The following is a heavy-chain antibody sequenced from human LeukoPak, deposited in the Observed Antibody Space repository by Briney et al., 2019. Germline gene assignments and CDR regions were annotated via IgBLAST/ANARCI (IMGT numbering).Heavy chain of an antibody. CDR1: GYTFTSYG. CDR2: ISAYNGNT. D-gene: IGHD3-16*01. CDR3: ARDTMITFGGVIYYGMDV. V-gene: IGHV1-18*01. Sequence: ASVKVSCKASGYTFTSYGISWVRQAPGQGLEWMGWISAYNGNTNYAQKLQGRVTMTTDTSTSTAYMELRSLRSDDTAVYYCARDTMITFGGVIYYGMDVWSQGTTVTVSS. J-gene: IGHJ6*02.